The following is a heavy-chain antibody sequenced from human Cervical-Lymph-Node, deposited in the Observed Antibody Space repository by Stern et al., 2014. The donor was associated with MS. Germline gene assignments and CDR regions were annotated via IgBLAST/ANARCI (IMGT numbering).Heavy chain of an antibody. Sequence: QVQLGQSGAAVKKPGSSVKVSCQTSGDTFTRHAINWVRQAPGQGLEWMGGIIPIFGTTNHAQKLRDRVTITADASTNTVYMELNSLTSEDTAVYFCARAGGSTVGYYVDYWGQGTLVTVSS. CDR3: ARAGGSTVGYYVDY. D-gene: IGHD1-26*01. CDR1: GDTFTRHA. CDR2: IIPIFGTT. J-gene: IGHJ4*02. V-gene: IGHV1-69*01.